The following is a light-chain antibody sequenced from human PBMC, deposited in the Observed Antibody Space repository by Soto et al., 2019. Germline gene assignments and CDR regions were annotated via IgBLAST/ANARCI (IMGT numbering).Light chain of an antibody. J-gene: IGKJ2*01. Sequence: IQLTQSPSSLSASVGDTVTITCRASQSVSTYFNWYQHKPGKAPKLVIQAASTLLSGVPPRFSGSGSETDFTLTISSLRPEDFATYYCQQSYRTPYTFGQGTNLEIK. CDR1: QSVSTY. V-gene: IGKV1-39*01. CDR2: AAS. CDR3: QQSYRTPYT.